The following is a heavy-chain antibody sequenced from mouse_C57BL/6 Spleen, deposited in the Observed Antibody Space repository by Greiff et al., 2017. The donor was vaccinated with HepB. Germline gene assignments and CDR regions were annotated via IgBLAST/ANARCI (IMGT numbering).Heavy chain of an antibody. J-gene: IGHJ4*01. Sequence: QVQLKQSGAELMKPGASVKLSCKATGYTFTGYWIEWVKQRPGHGLEWIGEILPGSGSTNYNEKFKGKATFTADTSSNTAYMQLSSLTTEDSAIYYCARGYYYGSSYGYAMDYWGQGTSVTVSS. V-gene: IGHV1-9*01. CDR3: ARGYYYGSSYGYAMDY. D-gene: IGHD1-1*01. CDR1: GYTFTGYW. CDR2: ILPGSGST.